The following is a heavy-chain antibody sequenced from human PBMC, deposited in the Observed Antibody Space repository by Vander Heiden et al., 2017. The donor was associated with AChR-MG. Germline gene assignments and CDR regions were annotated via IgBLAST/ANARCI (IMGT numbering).Heavy chain of an antibody. J-gene: IGHJ6*02. CDR3: AKDQDYYYYGMDV. Sequence: QVQLVESGGGVVQPGWSLRLSCAASGLPFSSYGMHWVRQAPGKGLEWVAVISYDGSNKYYADSVKGRFTISRDNSKNTLYLQMNSLRAEDTAVYYCAKDQDYYYYGMDVWGQGTTVTVSS. CDR1: GLPFSSYG. CDR2: ISYDGSNK. V-gene: IGHV3-30*18.